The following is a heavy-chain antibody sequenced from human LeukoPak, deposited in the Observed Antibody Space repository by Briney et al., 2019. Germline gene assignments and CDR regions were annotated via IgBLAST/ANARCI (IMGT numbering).Heavy chain of an antibody. CDR1: GGSISSGSYY. J-gene: IGHJ4*02. CDR2: IYTSGST. D-gene: IGHD6-19*01. Sequence: SQTLSLTCTLSGGSISSGSYYWSWIRQPAGKGLEWIGRIYTSGSTNYNPSLKSRVTISVDTSKNQFSLKLSSVTAADTAVYYCARASVAGTGGYYFDYWGQGTLVTVSS. CDR3: ARASVAGTGGYYFDY. V-gene: IGHV4-61*02.